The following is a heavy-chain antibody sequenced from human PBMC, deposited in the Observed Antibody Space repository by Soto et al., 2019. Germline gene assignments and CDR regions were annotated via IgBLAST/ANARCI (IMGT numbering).Heavy chain of an antibody. CDR1: SYTFPAKG. V-gene: IGHV1-18*01. CDR2: VSTNDDRT. J-gene: IGHJ4*02. Sequence: QVQMVQSGPEVKMPGASVKVSCKTSSYTFPAKGLAWRRQAPGQRPEWMGGVSTNDDRTNYARKFQGRVTMTTDRSTTTTSMELRSLGTDDTAVYYCARELNTESSAYYSFAFWGQGTLVTVSS. CDR3: ARELNTESSAYYSFAF. D-gene: IGHD3-22*01.